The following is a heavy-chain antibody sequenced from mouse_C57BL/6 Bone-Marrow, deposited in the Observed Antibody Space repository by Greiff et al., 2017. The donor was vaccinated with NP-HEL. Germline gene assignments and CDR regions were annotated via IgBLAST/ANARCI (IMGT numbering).Heavy chain of an antibody. D-gene: IGHD1-1*01. V-gene: IGHV3-6*01. Sequence: ESGPGLVKPSQSLSLTCSVTGYSITSDYYWNWIRQFPGNKLEWMGYISYDGSNNYNPSLKNRISITRDTSKNQFFLKLNSVTTEDTATYYCARGDYGSSAWFAYWGQGTLVTVSA. J-gene: IGHJ3*01. CDR2: ISYDGSN. CDR1: GYSITSDYY. CDR3: ARGDYGSSAWFAY.